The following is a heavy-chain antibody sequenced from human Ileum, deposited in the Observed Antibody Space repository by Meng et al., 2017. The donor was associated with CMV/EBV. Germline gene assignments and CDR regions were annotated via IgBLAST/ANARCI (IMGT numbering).Heavy chain of an antibody. CDR1: GYSISSGYY. CDR3: ARALRYCSSTSCHGMDV. CDR2: IYHSGST. J-gene: IGHJ6*02. D-gene: IGHD2-2*01. Sequence: SEPLSLTCTVSGYSISSGYYWDWIRQPPGKGLEWIGSIYHSGSTYCNPSLKSRVTISVDTSKNQFSLKLSSVTAADTAVYYCARALRYCSSTSCHGMDVWGQGTTVTVSS. V-gene: IGHV4-38-2*02.